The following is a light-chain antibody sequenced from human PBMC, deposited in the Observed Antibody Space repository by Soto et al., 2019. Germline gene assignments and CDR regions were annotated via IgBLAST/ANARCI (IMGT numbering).Light chain of an antibody. J-gene: IGKJ1*01. CDR1: QSLLHSNGYNY. V-gene: IGKV2-28*01. CDR2: LGS. CDR3: QQYDTSPMT. Sequence: DIVMTQSPLSLPVTPGEPASISCRSSQSLLHSNGYNYLDWYLQKPGQSPQLLIYLGSNRASGVPDRFSGSGSGTDFTLTISRLEPEDFAVYYCQQYDTSPMTFGQGTKVDIK.